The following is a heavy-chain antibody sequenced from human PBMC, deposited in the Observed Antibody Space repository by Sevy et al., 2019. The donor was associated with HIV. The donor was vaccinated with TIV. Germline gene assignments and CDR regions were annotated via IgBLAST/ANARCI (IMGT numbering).Heavy chain of an antibody. CDR3: ARYLRGDHAGGFDF. CDR1: SGSISTSSYY. D-gene: IGHD4-17*01. V-gene: IGHV4-39*01. J-gene: IGHJ5*01. CDR2: MDYIGST. Sequence: SETLSLTCTVSSGSISTSSYYWSWIRQPPGKGLEWIASMDYIGSTYYNLALKSRVTISGDRSKNQVSLNLRFVTAADTAVYYCARYLRGDHAGGFDFWGQRTLVTVSS.